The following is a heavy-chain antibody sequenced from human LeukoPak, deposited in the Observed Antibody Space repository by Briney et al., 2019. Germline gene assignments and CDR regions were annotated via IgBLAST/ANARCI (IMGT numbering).Heavy chain of an antibody. CDR3: ASRGGHRRFDP. D-gene: IGHD3-16*01. CDR2: FGPEDGET. J-gene: IGHJ5*02. CDR1: GHRLSDLS. Sequence: ASVKVSCRVSGHRLSDLSMHWVRLAPGKGLEWMGGFGPEDGETIYAQKFQGRLTMTEDISTDTAYMNLSSLTSEDTAVYYCASRGGHRRFDPWGQGTLVTVSS. V-gene: IGHV1-24*01.